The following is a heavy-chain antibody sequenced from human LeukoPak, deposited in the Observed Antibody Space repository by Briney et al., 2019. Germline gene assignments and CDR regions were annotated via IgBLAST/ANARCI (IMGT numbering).Heavy chain of an antibody. CDR3: ASGSTSWLDY. Sequence: GGSLRLSCAASGFTVSSNYMSWVRQAPGKGLEWVSVIYSGGSTYYADSVKGRFTISRDNPKIPLYLQTDSLRAEDTAVYYCASGSTSWLDYWGQGTLVTVSS. J-gene: IGHJ4*02. V-gene: IGHV3-53*01. D-gene: IGHD2-2*01. CDR2: IYSGGST. CDR1: GFTVSSNY.